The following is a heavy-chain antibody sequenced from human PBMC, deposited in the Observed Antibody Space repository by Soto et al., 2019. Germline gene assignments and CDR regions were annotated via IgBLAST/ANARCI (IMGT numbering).Heavy chain of an antibody. J-gene: IGHJ4*02. CDR1: GGSFSGYY. CDR2: INHSGST. Sequence: PSETLSLTCAVYGGSFSGYYWSWIRQPPGKGLEWIGEINHSGSTNYNPSLKSRVTISVDTSKNQFSLKLSSVTAADTAVYYCARAIIAAAGLDYWGQGTLVTV. V-gene: IGHV4-34*01. D-gene: IGHD6-13*01. CDR3: ARAIIAAAGLDY.